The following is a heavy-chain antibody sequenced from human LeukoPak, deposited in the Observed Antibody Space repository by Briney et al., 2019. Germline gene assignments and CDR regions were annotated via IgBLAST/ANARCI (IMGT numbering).Heavy chain of an antibody. D-gene: IGHD5-24*01. J-gene: IGHJ4*02. CDR2: ISYDGSNK. V-gene: IGHV3-30*03. CDR3: ARPRDGYNYGSDY. CDR1: GFTFSSYG. Sequence: GGPLRLSCAASGFTFSSYGMHWVRQAPGKGLEWVAVISYDGSNKYYADSVKGRFTISRDNSKNTLYLQMNSLRAEDTAVYYCARPRDGYNYGSDYWGQGTLVTVSS.